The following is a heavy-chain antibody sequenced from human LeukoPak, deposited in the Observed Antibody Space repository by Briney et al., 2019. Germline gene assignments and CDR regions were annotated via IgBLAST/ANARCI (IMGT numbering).Heavy chain of an antibody. Sequence: GGSLRLSCAASGFTFSSYAMSWVRQAPGKGLEWVSGLSGSGGSTYYADSVKGRFTISRDNSKNTLYLQMNSLRAEDTAVYYCAKGPNFGSWRAVHYWGQGSLVTVSS. V-gene: IGHV3-23*01. J-gene: IGHJ4*02. CDR1: GFTFSSYA. CDR2: LSGSGGST. D-gene: IGHD3-10*01. CDR3: AKGPNFGSWRAVHY.